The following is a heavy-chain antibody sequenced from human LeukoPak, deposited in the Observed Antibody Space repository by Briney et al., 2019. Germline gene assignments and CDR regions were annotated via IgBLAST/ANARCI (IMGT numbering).Heavy chain of an antibody. D-gene: IGHD3-22*01. CDR3: ARGMIGKYYFDY. V-gene: IGHV4-30-4*01. CDR1: GGSISSGDYY. J-gene: IGHJ4*02. Sequence: SETLSLTCTVSGGSISSGDYYWSWLRQPPGTGLEWIGYIYYSGSTYYNPSLKSRVTISVDTSKNQFSLKLSSVTAADTAVYYCARGMIGKYYFDYWGQGTLVTVSS. CDR2: IYYSGST.